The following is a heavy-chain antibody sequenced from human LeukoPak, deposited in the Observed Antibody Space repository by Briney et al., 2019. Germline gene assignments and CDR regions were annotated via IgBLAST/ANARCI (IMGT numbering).Heavy chain of an antibody. J-gene: IGHJ6*03. V-gene: IGHV3-30*04. D-gene: IGHD3-22*01. CDR2: ISYDGSNK. CDR3: ARDHYYDSSGYRLGRDYYMDV. Sequence: GGSLRLSCAASGFTFSSYAMHWVRQAPGKGLEWVAVISYDGSNKYYADSVKGRFIISRDNSKNTLYLQMNSLRAEDTAVYYCARDHYYDSSGYRLGRDYYMDVWGKGTTVTVSS. CDR1: GFTFSSYA.